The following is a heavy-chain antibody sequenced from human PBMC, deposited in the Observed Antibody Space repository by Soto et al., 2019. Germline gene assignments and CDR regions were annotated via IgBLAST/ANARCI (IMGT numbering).Heavy chain of an antibody. CDR1: GGTFSSYA. V-gene: IGHV1-69*12. J-gene: IGHJ6*02. CDR3: ASPPPHHYYYGMDV. CDR2: IIPIFGTA. Sequence: QVQLVQSGAEVKKPGCSVKVSSKASGGTFSSYAISWVRQAPGQGLEWMGGIIPIFGTANYAQKFQGRVTITADESTSTAYMELSSLRSEDTAVYYCASPPPHHYYYGMDVWGQGTTVTVSS.